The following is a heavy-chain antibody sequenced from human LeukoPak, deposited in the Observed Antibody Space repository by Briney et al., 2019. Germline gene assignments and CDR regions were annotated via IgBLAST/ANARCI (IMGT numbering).Heavy chain of an antibody. Sequence: PSETLSLTCSISGAYISSSSYYWGWIRQPPGKGLEWIGSIYYSGSTYYNPSLKSRVTISVDTSKNQFSLKLSTVTAADTAVYYCARGGGVAVACYWGQGTLVTVSS. J-gene: IGHJ4*02. CDR1: GAYISSSSYY. V-gene: IGHV4-39*01. D-gene: IGHD6-19*01. CDR2: IYYSGST. CDR3: ARGGGVAVACY.